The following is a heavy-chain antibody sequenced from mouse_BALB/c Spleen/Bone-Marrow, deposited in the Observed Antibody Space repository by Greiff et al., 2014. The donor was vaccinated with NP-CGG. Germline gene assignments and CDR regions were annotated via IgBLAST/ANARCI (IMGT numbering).Heavy chain of an antibody. CDR3: ASYYYGSSSFAY. CDR1: GFNIKDTY. Sequence: EVQLQQSGAELVKPGASVKLSCTASGFNIKDTYMHWVKQRPEQGLEWIGRIDPANGNTKYDPKFQGKATITADISSNTAYLQLSSLTSEDTAVYYCASYYYGSSSFAYWGQGTLVTVSA. V-gene: IGHV14-3*02. D-gene: IGHD1-1*01. J-gene: IGHJ3*01. CDR2: IDPANGNT.